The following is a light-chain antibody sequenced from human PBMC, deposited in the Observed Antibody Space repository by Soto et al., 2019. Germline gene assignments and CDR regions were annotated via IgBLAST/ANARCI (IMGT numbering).Light chain of an antibody. CDR3: ETWDSNTYVV. CDR2: LEGSGSY. Sequence: QPVLTQSSSASASLGSSVKLTCTLSSGHSSYIIAWHQQQPGKAPRYLMKLEGSGSYNKGSGVPDRFSGSSSGADRYLTISNLPSEDEADYYCETWDSNTYVVFGGGTKLTVL. V-gene: IGLV4-60*03. CDR1: SGHSSYI. J-gene: IGLJ2*01.